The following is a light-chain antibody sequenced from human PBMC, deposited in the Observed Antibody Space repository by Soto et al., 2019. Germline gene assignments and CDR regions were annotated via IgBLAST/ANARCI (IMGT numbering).Light chain of an antibody. J-gene: IGLJ3*02. V-gene: IGLV2-14*01. CDR2: DVS. CDR3: SSYTTNSVPV. Sequence: QFALTQPASVSGSPGQSITISCTGTSSDVGGYNYVSWYQQHAGKAPKLMIYDVSSRPSGVSNRFSGSKSGNTASLAISGLQAEDEADYYCSSYTTNSVPVFGGGTQLTVL. CDR1: SSDVGGYNY.